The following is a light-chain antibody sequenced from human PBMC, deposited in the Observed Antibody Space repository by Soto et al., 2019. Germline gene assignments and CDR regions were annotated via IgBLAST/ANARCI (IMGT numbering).Light chain of an antibody. V-gene: IGKV1-5*03. J-gene: IGKJ1*01. CDR2: KAS. Sequence: DIQMTQSPSTLSASVGDKVTITCRASQSVDTWLAWYQQKPGQVPKVLIYKASTLETGVPTSFSGSGSGTEFTLTISSLQPDDFATYYCQHYNNYARTFGQGTKVESK. CDR3: QHYNNYART. CDR1: QSVDTW.